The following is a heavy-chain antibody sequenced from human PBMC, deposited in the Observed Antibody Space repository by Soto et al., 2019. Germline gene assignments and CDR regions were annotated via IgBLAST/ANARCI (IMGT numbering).Heavy chain of an antibody. J-gene: IGHJ5*02. Sequence: SETLSLTCSASGGSITSSSHFWGWVRQPPGKGLEWIGTIYFTGNTYYTPTLKSRLTMSIDTSKNEFSLRLNSVTAADTAVYYCAGQTFTIAAASYGRSNWFDPWGPGTLVTVSS. D-gene: IGHD6-25*01. V-gene: IGHV4-39*01. CDR3: AGQTFTIAAASYGRSNWFDP. CDR1: GGSITSSSHF. CDR2: IYFTGNT.